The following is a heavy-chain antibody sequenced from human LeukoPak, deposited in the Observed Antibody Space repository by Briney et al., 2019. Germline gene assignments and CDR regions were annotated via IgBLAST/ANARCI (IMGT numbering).Heavy chain of an antibody. CDR2: IYHSGST. Sequence: PSETLSLTCAVSGCSISSGYYWGWIRQPPGKGLEWIGSIYHSGSTYYNPSLKSRVTISVDTSKNQFSLKLSSVTAADTAVYYCARDIGPYYDFWSGYYNYYYYYYMDVWGKGTTVTVSS. D-gene: IGHD3-3*01. V-gene: IGHV4-38-2*02. CDR3: ARDIGPYYDFWSGYYNYYYYYYMDV. J-gene: IGHJ6*03. CDR1: GCSISSGYY.